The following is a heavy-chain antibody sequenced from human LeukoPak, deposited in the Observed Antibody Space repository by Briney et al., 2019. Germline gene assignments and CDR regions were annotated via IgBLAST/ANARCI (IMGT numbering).Heavy chain of an antibody. D-gene: IGHD4-23*01. CDR1: GYTFTSYG. V-gene: IGHV1-18*01. J-gene: IGHJ4*02. CDR3: AATEGADYGGNPFDY. Sequence: ASVKVSCKASGYTFTSYGISWVRQAPGQGLEWMGWISAYNGNTNYAQKLQGRVTMTTDTSTSTAYMELRSLRSDDTAVYYCAATEGADYGGNPFDYWGQRTLVTVSS. CDR2: ISAYNGNT.